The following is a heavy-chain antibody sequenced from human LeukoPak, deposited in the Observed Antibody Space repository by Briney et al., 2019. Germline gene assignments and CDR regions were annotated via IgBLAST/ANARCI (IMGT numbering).Heavy chain of an antibody. D-gene: IGHD6-6*01. CDR1: GYSFTSYW. J-gene: IGHJ4*02. CDR3: ARHGPEFSAARPLADY. Sequence: GESLKISCKGSGYSFTSYWNGWGRQMPGKGLEWMGIIYPGDSDTRYSPSFQGQVTISADKSISTAYLQWSSLKASDTAMYYCARHGPEFSAARPLADYWGQGTLVTVSS. V-gene: IGHV5-51*01. CDR2: IYPGDSDT.